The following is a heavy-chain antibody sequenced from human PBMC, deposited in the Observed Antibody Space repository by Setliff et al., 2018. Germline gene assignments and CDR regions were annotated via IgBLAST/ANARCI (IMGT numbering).Heavy chain of an antibody. CDR1: GGSISSGSYY. Sequence: PSETLSLTCTVSGGSISSGSYYWSWIRQPAGKGLEWIGRIFTSGSTNYNPSLKSRVTISVDTSKNQFSLKLSSVTAADTAVYYCARVSIAARPWRYCFDYWGQGTLVTVSS. CDR3: ARVSIAARPWRYCFDY. CDR2: IFTSGST. V-gene: IGHV4-61*02. D-gene: IGHD6-6*01. J-gene: IGHJ4*02.